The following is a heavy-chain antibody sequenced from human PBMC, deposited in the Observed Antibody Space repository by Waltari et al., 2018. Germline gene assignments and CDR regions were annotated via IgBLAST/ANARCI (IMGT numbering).Heavy chain of an antibody. D-gene: IGHD6-13*01. CDR1: GGSISSYY. J-gene: IGHJ4*02. V-gene: IGHV4-4*07. CDR3: ARGTGQQLVHFDY. Sequence: QVQLQESGPGLVKPSETLSPTCTVSGGSISSYYWSWIRKTAGKGLEWMGRIYTSGSTNSNPSLKGRVTMSVDTSKNQFSLKLSSVTAADTAVYYCARGTGQQLVHFDYWGQGTLVTVSS. CDR2: IYTSGST.